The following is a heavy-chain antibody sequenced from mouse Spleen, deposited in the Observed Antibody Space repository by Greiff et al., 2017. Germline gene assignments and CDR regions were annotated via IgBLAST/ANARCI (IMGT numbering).Heavy chain of an antibody. CDR3: ARGYGNYLPPYFDY. J-gene: IGHJ2*01. Sequence: QVQLKQPGAELVKPGASVKMSCKASGYTFTSYNMHWVKQTPGQGLEWIGAIYPGNGDTSYNQKFKGKATLTADKSSSTAYMQLSSLTSEDSAVYYCARGYGNYLPPYFDYWGQGTTLTVSS. D-gene: IGHD2-10*02. CDR2: IYPGNGDT. V-gene: IGHV1-12*01. CDR1: GYTFTSYN.